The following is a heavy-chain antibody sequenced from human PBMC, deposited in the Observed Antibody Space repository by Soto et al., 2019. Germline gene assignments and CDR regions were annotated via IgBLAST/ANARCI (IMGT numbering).Heavy chain of an antibody. CDR3: ARIYSSGWFTAFDI. V-gene: IGHV3-48*01. J-gene: IGHJ3*02. Sequence: GSLRLSCAASGFTFSSYSMNWVRQAPGKGLEWVSYISSSSTIYYADSVKGRFTISRDNAKNSLYLQMNSLRAEDTALYYCARIYSSGWFTAFDIWGQGTMVTVS. D-gene: IGHD6-19*01. CDR1: GFTFSSYS. CDR2: ISSSSTI.